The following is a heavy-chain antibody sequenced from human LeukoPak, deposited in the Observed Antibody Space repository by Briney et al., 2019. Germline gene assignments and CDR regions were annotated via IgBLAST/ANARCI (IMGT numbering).Heavy chain of an antibody. CDR2: ISYDGSNK. CDR3: PRGSGPADDYYYYYMDV. D-gene: IGHD2-2*01. Sequence: GGSLRLSCAASGFTFSSYAMHWVRQAPGKGLEWVAVISYDGSNKYYADSVKGRFTISRDNSKNTLYLQMNSLRAEDTAVYYCPRGSGPADDYYYYYMDVWGKGTTVTVSS. CDR1: GFTFSSYA. V-gene: IGHV3-30*01. J-gene: IGHJ6*03.